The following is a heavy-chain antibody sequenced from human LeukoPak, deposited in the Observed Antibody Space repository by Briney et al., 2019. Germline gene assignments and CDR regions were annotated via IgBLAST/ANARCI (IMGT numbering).Heavy chain of an antibody. CDR1: GTSINDYY. CDR3: ARGHGYSGHALAY. D-gene: IGHD5-12*01. CDR2: IYFSGHT. Sequence: PSETLSLTCTVSGTSINDYYWSWIRQPPGKRLEWIGYIYFSGHTNYSPPLKSRVTMSLDAPRDHFSLQLNSVTAADTAVYYCARGHGYSGHALAYWGQGILDTVSS. J-gene: IGHJ4*02. V-gene: IGHV4-59*01.